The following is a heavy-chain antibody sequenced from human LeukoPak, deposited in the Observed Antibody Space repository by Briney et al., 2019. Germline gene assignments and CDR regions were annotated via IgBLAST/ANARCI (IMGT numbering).Heavy chain of an antibody. CDR1: GYSISSGYY. CDR3: ARTLGGYGSGSYYY. D-gene: IGHD3-10*01. CDR2: IYHSGST. V-gene: IGHV4-38-2*02. Sequence: SETLSLTCTVSGYSISSGYYWGWIRQPPGKGLEWIGSIYHSGSTYYNPSLKSRVTISVDTSKNQFSLKLSSVTAADTAVYYCARTLGGYGSGSYYYWGQGTLVTVSS. J-gene: IGHJ4*02.